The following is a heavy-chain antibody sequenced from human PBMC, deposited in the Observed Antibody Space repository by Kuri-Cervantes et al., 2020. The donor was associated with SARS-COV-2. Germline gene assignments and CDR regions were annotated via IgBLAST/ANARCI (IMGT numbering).Heavy chain of an antibody. D-gene: IGHD3-3*01. Sequence: LSLTCAASGFTFSSYSMNWVRQAPGKGLEWVSSISSSSSYIYYADSVKGRFTISRDNAKNSLYLQMNSLRAEDTAVYYCARPTIFGVNWGWFDPWGQGTLVTVSS. CDR3: ARPTIFGVNWGWFDP. J-gene: IGHJ5*02. V-gene: IGHV3-21*04. CDR2: ISSSSSYI. CDR1: GFTFSSYS.